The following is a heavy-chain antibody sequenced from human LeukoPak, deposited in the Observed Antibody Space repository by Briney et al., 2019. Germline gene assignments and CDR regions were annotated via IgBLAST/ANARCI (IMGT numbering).Heavy chain of an antibody. D-gene: IGHD1-7*01. V-gene: IGHV1-18*01. J-gene: IGHJ4*02. CDR3: AREAPYNWNSPSLDY. CDR2: ISAYNGNT. CDR1: GYTFTSYG. Sequence: VASVKVSCKASGYTFTSYGISWVRQAPGQGLEWMGWISAYNGNTNYAQKLQGRVTMTTDTSTSTAYMELRSLRSDDTAVYYCAREAPYNWNSPSLDYWAREPWSPSPQ.